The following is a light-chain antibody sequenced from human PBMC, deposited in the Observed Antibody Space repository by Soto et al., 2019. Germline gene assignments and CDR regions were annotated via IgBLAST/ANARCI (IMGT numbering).Light chain of an antibody. J-gene: IGKJ1*01. CDR3: QQYYSTHVA. V-gene: IGKV4-1*01. CDR1: QRVLYSSNNKNY. CDR2: WAS. Sequence: DIVMTQSPDSLAVSLGERATINCKSSQRVLYSSNNKNYLAWYQQKPGQPPKLLIYWASTRESGVPDRFSGSGSGTDFTLTISSLQAEDVAVYYCQQYYSTHVAFGQGTKVDIK.